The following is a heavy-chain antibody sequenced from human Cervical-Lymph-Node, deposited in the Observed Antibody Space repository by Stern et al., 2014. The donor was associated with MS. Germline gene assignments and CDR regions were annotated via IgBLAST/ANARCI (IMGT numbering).Heavy chain of an antibody. V-gene: IGHV4-28*01. D-gene: IGHD2-15*01. Sequence: QVQLQESGPGLVRPSDTLSLTCAVSGYSISSRNWWGWIRQPPGKGLEWIGYIHKGGSTYYSPSLKSRVTISVDTSKNQLSLKLTSVTAVDTAVYYCARNMATTQAYDIWGQGTMVTVSS. CDR1: GYSISSRNW. CDR3: ARNMATTQAYDI. CDR2: IHKGGST. J-gene: IGHJ3*02.